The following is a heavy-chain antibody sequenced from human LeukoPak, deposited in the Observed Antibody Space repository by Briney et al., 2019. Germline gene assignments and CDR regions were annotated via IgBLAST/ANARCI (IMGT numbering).Heavy chain of an antibody. CDR3: ARAFGGSYSCTVDY. Sequence: GGSLRLSCAASGFTFSSYGMHWVRQAPGQAPGKGLEWVAVMSYDGSHEYYADSVKGRFTISRDNPKSTLYLQMNSLRPEDTAVYYCARAFGGSYSCTVDYWGQGTLVTVSS. J-gene: IGHJ4*02. D-gene: IGHD1-26*01. CDR1: GFTFSSYG. CDR2: MSYDGSHE. V-gene: IGHV3-30*03.